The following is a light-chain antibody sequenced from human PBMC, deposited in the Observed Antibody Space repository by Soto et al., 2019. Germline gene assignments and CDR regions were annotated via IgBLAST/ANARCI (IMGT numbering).Light chain of an antibody. V-gene: IGKV3-15*01. Sequence: EIVMTQSPATLSVSPGERATLSCRASQSLSSNLAWYQQKPGQAPRLLTYGASTRATGVPARFSGSGSGTEFTLTISSLQSEDFAVYYCHQYNDWPPAFGQGTKVDI. CDR2: GAS. CDR1: QSLSSN. CDR3: HQYNDWPPA. J-gene: IGKJ1*01.